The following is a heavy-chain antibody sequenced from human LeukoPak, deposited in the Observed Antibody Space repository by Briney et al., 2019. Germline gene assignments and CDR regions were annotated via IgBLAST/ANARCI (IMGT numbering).Heavy chain of an antibody. V-gene: IGHV3-23*01. CDR1: GFTFSTYG. CDR2: ISGSGGST. CDR3: AKTGGIAAAH. J-gene: IGHJ4*02. Sequence: GGSLRLSCAASGFTFSTYGMTWVRQAPGKGREWVSAISGSGGSTYYADSVKGGFTISRDNSKNTLYLQMNSLRAEDTALYYCAKTGGIAAAHWGQGTLVTVSS. D-gene: IGHD6-13*01.